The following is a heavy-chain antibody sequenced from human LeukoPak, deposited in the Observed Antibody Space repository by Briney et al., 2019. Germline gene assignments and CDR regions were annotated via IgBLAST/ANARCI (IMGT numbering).Heavy chain of an antibody. CDR1: GFIFSNYW. D-gene: IGHD1-26*01. CDR3: ARITGTYYRF. CDR2: ISSDGSST. J-gene: IGHJ4*02. Sequence: GGSLILSCAASGFIFSNYWMHWVRQAPGKGLVWVSHISSDGSSTSYADSVKGRFTISRDNAKNTLYLQMNSLRVEDTAVYYCARITGTYYRFWGQGTLVTVSS. V-gene: IGHV3-74*01.